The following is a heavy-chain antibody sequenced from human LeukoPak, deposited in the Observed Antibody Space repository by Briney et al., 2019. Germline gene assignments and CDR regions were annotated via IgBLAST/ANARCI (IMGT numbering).Heavy chain of an antibody. V-gene: IGHV4-34*01. CDR1: VGALSGYY. Sequence: PSETLSLTRAVYVGALSGYYWSWIRQPPGKEREGMGEINHSGSINYNPSLKSRVTISVDTSKNQFSLKLSSVTAADTAVYYCARGEDIVVVPAATESRTFDYWGQGTLVTVSS. D-gene: IGHD2-2*01. J-gene: IGHJ4*02. CDR3: ARGEDIVVVPAATESRTFDY. CDR2: INHSGSI.